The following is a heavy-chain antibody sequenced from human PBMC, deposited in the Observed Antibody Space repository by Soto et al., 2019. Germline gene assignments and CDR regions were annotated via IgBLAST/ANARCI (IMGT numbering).Heavy chain of an antibody. CDR3: ARDGNYYGSGSYYPKFHY. CDR2: IIPIFGTA. D-gene: IGHD3-10*01. J-gene: IGHJ4*02. V-gene: IGHV1-69*13. CDR1: GGTFSSYA. Sequence: GASVKVSCKASGGTFSSYAISWVRQAPGQGLEWMGGIIPIFGTANYAQKFQGRVTITADESTSTAYMELSSMRSEDTAVYYCARDGNYYGSGSYYPKFHYWGQGTLVTVSA.